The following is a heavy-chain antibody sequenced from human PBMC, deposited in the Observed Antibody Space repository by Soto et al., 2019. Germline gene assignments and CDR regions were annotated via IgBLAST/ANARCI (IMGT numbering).Heavy chain of an antibody. CDR3: ARSVYGDSPDY. Sequence: PSETLSLTCTVSGGSISSYYWSWIRQPPGKGLEWIGYIYYSGSTNYNPSLKSRVTISVDTSKNQFSRKLSSVTAADTAVYYCARSVYGDSPDYWGQGTLVTVSS. CDR1: GGSISSYY. D-gene: IGHD4-17*01. J-gene: IGHJ4*02. CDR2: IYYSGST. V-gene: IGHV4-59*01.